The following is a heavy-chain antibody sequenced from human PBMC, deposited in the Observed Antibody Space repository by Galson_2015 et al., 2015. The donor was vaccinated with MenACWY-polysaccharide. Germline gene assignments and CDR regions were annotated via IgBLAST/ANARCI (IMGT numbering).Heavy chain of an antibody. CDR2: INADGSAT. V-gene: IGHV3-74*01. CDR3: TKAGAKYRSGSSCYVNWFDP. D-gene: IGHD2-15*01. J-gene: IGHJ5*02. Sequence: SLRLSCAASGFSFNTYWMHWVRHAPGKGLVWVSRINADGSATGYADSVRGRFTISRDNAKNTLYLEMNSLRAEDTAVYYCTKAGAKYRSGSSCYVNWFDPWGQGTLVTVSS. CDR1: GFSFNTYW.